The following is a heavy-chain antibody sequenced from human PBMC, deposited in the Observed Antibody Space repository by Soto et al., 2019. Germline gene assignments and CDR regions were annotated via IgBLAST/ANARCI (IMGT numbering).Heavy chain of an antibody. CDR2: ISYDGSNK. CDR1: GFTFSSYA. CDR3: ARAAALYYFDY. Sequence: QVQLVESGGGVVQPGRSLRLSCAASGFTFSSYAMHWVRQAPGKGLVWVAVISYDGSNKYYADTVKGRFTTSRDNSKNTLYLQMNSLRAEDTAVYYCARAAALYYFDYWGQGTLVTVSS. D-gene: IGHD6-6*01. J-gene: IGHJ4*02. V-gene: IGHV3-30-3*01.